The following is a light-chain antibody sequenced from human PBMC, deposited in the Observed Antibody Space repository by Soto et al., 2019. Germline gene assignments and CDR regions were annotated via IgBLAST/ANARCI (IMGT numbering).Light chain of an antibody. Sequence: EIVLTQSPATLSLSPWEIATLSCRASQSVSSYLAWYQQKPGQAPRLLMFDASNRATGIPARFSGSGSGTDFTLTISSLEPEDFAVYYCQHRSIWPVSFGQGTRLEIK. J-gene: IGKJ5*01. CDR3: QHRSIWPVS. CDR1: QSVSSY. V-gene: IGKV3-11*01. CDR2: DAS.